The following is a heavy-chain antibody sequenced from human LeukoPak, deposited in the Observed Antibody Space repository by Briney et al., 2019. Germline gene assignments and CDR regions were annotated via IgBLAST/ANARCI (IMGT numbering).Heavy chain of an antibody. D-gene: IGHD3-22*01. V-gene: IGHV1-2*02. CDR1: GYTFTGYY. J-gene: IGHJ4*02. CDR3: ARTPNYFDSSGSYDY. Sequence: RASVKVSCKASGYTFTGYYMHWVRQAAGQGLEWMGWINPNSGGTNYAQRFQGRVTMTRDTSISTAYMELSSLRSDDTAVYFCARTPNYFDSSGSYDYWGQGTLVTVSS. CDR2: INPNSGGT.